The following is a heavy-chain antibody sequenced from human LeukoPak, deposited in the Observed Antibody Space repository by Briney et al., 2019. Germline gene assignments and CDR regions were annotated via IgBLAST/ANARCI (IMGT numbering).Heavy chain of an antibody. CDR3: ARLGGYMDYFDY. V-gene: IGHV4-59*08. Sequence: SETLSLTCTVSGGSISSYYWSWIRQPPGKGLEWIGYIYYSGSTNYKPSLKSRVTISVDTSKNQFSLKLSSVTAADTAVYYCARLGGYMDYFDYWGQGTLVTVSS. CDR2: IYYSGST. CDR1: GGSISSYY. D-gene: IGHD5-12*01. J-gene: IGHJ4*02.